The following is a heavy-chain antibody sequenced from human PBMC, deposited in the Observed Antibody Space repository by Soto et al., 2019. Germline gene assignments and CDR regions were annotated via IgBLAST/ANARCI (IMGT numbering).Heavy chain of an antibody. CDR2: ISAYNGNT. J-gene: IGHJ4*02. Sequence: ASVKVSCKASGYTFTSYGISWVRQAPGQGLEWMGWISAYNGNTNYAQKLQGRVTMTTDTSTSTAYMELRSLRSDDTAVYYCARDDVPTYYYDSSGPGDYWGQGTLVTVSS. V-gene: IGHV1-18*01. D-gene: IGHD3-22*01. CDR1: GYTFTSYG. CDR3: ARDDVPTYYYDSSGPGDY.